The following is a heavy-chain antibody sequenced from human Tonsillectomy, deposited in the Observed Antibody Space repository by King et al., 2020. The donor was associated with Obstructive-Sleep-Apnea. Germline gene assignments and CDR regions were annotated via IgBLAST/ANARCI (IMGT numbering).Heavy chain of an antibody. Sequence: QLQESGPGLVKSSETLSLTCTVSGGSISSTGSYWGWIRQPPGKGLEWIVTIYYSGRTYSNPSLKSRVTIPVDPSKVHLSLSVKSVTAAETAVYYCARAVYSDFWSAYYAGSAKWFDPWGQGTLVIVSS. CDR3: ARAVYSDFWSAYYAGSAKWFDP. CDR2: IYYSGRT. CDR1: GGSISSTGSY. D-gene: IGHD3-3*01. J-gene: IGHJ5*02. V-gene: IGHV4-39*07.